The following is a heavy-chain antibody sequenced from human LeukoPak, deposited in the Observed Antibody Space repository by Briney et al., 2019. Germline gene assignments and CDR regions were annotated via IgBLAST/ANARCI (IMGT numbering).Heavy chain of an antibody. D-gene: IGHD2-15*01. CDR3: ARGYGDY. CDR2: ISGSGDYT. Sequence: GGSLRLSCAASGFTFSDHYMSWIRQAPGKGLEWISYISGSGDYTEYADSVKGRFTISRDNSKKSLFLQMNSLREDDMGVYYCARGYGDYRGQGTLVTVSS. J-gene: IGHJ4*02. V-gene: IGHV3-11*06. CDR1: GFTFSDHY.